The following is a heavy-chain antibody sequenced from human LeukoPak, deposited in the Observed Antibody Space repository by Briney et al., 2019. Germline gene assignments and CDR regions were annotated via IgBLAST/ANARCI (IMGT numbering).Heavy chain of an antibody. CDR1: GGSISSYY. V-gene: IGHV4-59*08. CDR3: ARRSYYDSSGYYYGGRNDAFDI. D-gene: IGHD3-22*01. J-gene: IGHJ3*02. CDR2: MYYSGST. Sequence: SETLSLTCTVSGGSISSYYWSWIRQPPGRGLEWIGYMYYSGSTNYNPSLKSRVTISVDTSKNQFSLKLSSVTAADTAVYYCARRSYYDSSGYYYGGRNDAFDIWGQGTMVTVSS.